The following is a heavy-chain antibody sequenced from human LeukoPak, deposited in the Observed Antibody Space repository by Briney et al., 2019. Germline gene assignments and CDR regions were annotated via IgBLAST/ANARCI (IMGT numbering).Heavy chain of an antibody. CDR1: GFTLSSDV. D-gene: IGHD6-13*01. CDR2: ISGSGGRT. Sequence: GGALRLSCAHSGFTLSSDVMSWVRQAPGKGLEWVSAISGSGGRTYYADSVKGRFTISRDNSKNTLYLQMNSLRAEDTAVYYCARVWSPPYTSSWPYYFDYWGQGILVTVSS. J-gene: IGHJ4*02. CDR3: ARVWSPPYTSSWPYYFDY. V-gene: IGHV3-23*01.